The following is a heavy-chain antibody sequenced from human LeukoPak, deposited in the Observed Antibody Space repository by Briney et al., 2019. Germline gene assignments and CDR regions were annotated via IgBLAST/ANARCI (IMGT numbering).Heavy chain of an antibody. CDR1: GFTFSSYW. CDR3: ARDFYDGFALDY. V-gene: IGHV3-74*01. J-gene: IGHJ4*02. D-gene: IGHD2/OR15-2a*01. CDR2: INSDGSTT. Sequence: GGSLRLSCVASGFTFSSYWMHWVRQAPGEGLVWVSRINSDGSTTTYADSVKGRFTISRDNAKNTLYLQMDNLRAEDTGVYYCARDFYDGFALDYWGQGTLVTVSS.